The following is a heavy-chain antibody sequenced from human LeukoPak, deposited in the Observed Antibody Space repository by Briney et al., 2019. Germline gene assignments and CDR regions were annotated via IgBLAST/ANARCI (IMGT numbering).Heavy chain of an antibody. V-gene: IGHV3-9*01. Sequence: GRSLRLSCAASGFTFDDYAMHWVRQAPGKGLEWVSGISWNSGSIGYADSVKGRFTISRDNAKNSLYLQMNSLRAEDTALYYCAKDMGYCSGGSCYYPGDYYYGMDVWGQGTTVTVSS. CDR3: AKDMGYCSGGSCYYPGDYYYGMDV. CDR2: ISWNSGSI. D-gene: IGHD2-15*01. J-gene: IGHJ6*02. CDR1: GFTFDDYA.